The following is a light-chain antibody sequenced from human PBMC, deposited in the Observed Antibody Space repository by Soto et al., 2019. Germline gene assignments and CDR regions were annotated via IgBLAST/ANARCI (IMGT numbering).Light chain of an antibody. CDR3: QQYGSSPLT. Sequence: EIVLTQSPGTLSLSPGDRATLSCRASQSVSFSYLAWYQQKAGHAPRLLIYGATSRATGIPDRFSGSESGTDFTLTISRLEPEDVAVYYCQQYGSSPLTFGGGTKVEIK. J-gene: IGKJ4*01. V-gene: IGKV3-20*01. CDR1: QSVSFSY. CDR2: GAT.